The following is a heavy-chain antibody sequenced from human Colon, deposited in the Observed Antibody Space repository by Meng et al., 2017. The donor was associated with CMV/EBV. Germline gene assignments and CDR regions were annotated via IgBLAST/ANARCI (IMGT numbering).Heavy chain of an antibody. V-gene: IGHV3-30*02. CDR3: VKVLGEYTYGLGTKEIDY. D-gene: IGHD3-10*01. J-gene: IGHJ4*02. Sequence: GGSLRLSCAASGFTFNTYGMHWVRQAPGKGLEWVAFIRFEGSDKYYTDSVKGRFTISRDNSKNTLSLQMNSLRAEDTAVYYCVKVLGEYTYGLGTKEIDYWGQGTLVTVSS. CDR2: IRFEGSDK. CDR1: GFTFNTYG.